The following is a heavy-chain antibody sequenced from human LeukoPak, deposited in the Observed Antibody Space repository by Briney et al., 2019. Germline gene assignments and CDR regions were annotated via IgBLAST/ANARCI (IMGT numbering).Heavy chain of an antibody. CDR3: ARDLRAVAGIWNFDY. V-gene: IGHV4-31*03. CDR1: GGSISSGGYY. Sequence: SETLSLTCTVSGGSISSGGYYWSWIRQHPGKGLEWIGYIYYSGSTYYNPSLKSRVTISVDTSKNQFSLKLSSVTAADTAVYYCARDLRAVAGIWNFDYWGQGTLVTVSS. D-gene: IGHD6-19*01. CDR2: IYYSGST. J-gene: IGHJ4*02.